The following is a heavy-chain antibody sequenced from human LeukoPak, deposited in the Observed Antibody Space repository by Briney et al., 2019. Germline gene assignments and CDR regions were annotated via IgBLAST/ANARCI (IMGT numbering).Heavy chain of an antibody. J-gene: IGHJ4*02. CDR2: INIYNSKT. D-gene: IGHD5-12*01. V-gene: IGHV1-18*01. CDR3: ARVGGYDTLDC. Sequence: ASVKVSCKASGYTFTSYGISWVRQAPGQGLEWMGWINIYNSKTNYVQKLQGRVTMTTDTSTSTAYMELRSLRSDDAAVYYCARVGGYDTLDCWGQGTLVTVSS. CDR1: GYTFTSYG.